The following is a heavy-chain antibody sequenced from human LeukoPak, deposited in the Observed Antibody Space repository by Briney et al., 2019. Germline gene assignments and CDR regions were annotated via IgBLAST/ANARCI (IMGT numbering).Heavy chain of an antibody. CDR3: ARDRYYYDSSGYLFDY. Sequence: SETLSLTCTVSGGSISSSSYYWGWIRQPAGKGLEWIGRIYTSGSTNYNPSLKSRVTMSVDTSKNQFSLKLSSVTAADTAVYYCARDRYYYDSSGYLFDYWGQGTLVTVSS. CDR1: GGSISSSSYY. D-gene: IGHD3-22*01. J-gene: IGHJ4*02. CDR2: IYTSGST. V-gene: IGHV4-61*02.